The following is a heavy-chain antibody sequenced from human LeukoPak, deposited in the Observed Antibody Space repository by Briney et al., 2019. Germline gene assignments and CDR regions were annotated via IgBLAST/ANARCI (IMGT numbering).Heavy chain of an antibody. CDR1: GGSISSGGYS. CDR2: IYHSGST. Sequence: PCETLPLTRAVSGGSISSGGYSWSWIRQPPGKGLEWIGYIYHSGSTYYNPSLKSRITISVDRSKNQFSLKLSSVTAADTAVYYCARGEGTAMAYYFDYWGNRAIVSVSS. V-gene: IGHV4-30-2*01. J-gene: IGHJ4*03. CDR3: ARGEGTAMAYYFDY. D-gene: IGHD5-18*01.